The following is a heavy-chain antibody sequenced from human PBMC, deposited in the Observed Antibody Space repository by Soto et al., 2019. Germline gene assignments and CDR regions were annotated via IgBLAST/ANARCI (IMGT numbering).Heavy chain of an antibody. D-gene: IGHD3-9*01. CDR2: ISSSSSYI. CDR3: ARGSRGSKVLRYFDWLLDRFDY. J-gene: IGHJ4*02. V-gene: IGHV3-21*01. Sequence: GGSLRLSCAASGFTFSSYSMNWVRQAPGKGLEWVSSISSSSSYIYYADSVKGRFTISRDNAKNSLYLQMNSLRAEDTAVYYCARGSRGSKVLRYFDWLLDRFDYWGQGTLVTVSS. CDR1: GFTFSSYS.